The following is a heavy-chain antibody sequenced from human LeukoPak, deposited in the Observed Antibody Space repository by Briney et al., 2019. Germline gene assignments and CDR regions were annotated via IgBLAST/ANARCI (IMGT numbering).Heavy chain of an antibody. CDR3: ARILRGYCSGGSCYDFDY. J-gene: IGHJ4*02. V-gene: IGHV1-18*04. D-gene: IGHD2-15*01. CDR2: ISAYNGNT. CDR1: GYTFTSYG. Sequence: ASVKVSCKASGYTFTSYGISWVRQAPGQGLEWMGWISAYNGNTNYAQKLQGRVTMTTDTSTSTAYMELRSLRSDDTAAYYCARILRGYCSGGSCYDFDYWGQGTLVTVSS.